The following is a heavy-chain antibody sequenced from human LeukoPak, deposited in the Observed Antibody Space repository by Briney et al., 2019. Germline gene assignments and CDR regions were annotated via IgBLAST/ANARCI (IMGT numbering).Heavy chain of an antibody. CDR3: ARGLSAIVY. J-gene: IGHJ4*02. Sequence: SETLSLTCAVYGGSFSGYYWSWIRQPPGKGLEWIGEINHRGSTNYNPSLKSRVTISVDTSKKQFSLRLSSVTAADTAVYYCARGLSAIVYWGQGTLVTVSS. CDR2: INHRGST. CDR1: GGSFSGYY. V-gene: IGHV4-34*01. D-gene: IGHD2-15*01.